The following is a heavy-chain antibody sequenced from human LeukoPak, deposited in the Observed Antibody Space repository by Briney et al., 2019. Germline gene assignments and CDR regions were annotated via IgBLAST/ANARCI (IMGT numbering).Heavy chain of an antibody. D-gene: IGHD2-15*01. V-gene: IGHV4-59*08. CDR1: GGSISSYY. CDR3: AGQCSGGSCYSPHWFDP. CDR2: IYYSGST. Sequence: SETLSLTCTVSGGSISSYYWSWIRQPPGKGLEWIGYIYYSGSTNYNPSLKSRVTISVDTSKNQFSLKLSSVTAADTAVYYCAGQCSGGSCYSPHWFDPWGQGTLVTVSS. J-gene: IGHJ5*02.